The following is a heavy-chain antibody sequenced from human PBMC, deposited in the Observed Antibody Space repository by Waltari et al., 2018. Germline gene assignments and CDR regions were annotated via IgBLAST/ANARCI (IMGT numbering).Heavy chain of an antibody. D-gene: IGHD2-21*01. J-gene: IGHJ4*02. CDR1: GYSFTTYW. CDR2: IDPTDSDT. CDR3: AKTGVRWSLDV. V-gene: IGHV5-51*01. Sequence: EVQLVQSGAEVKRPGESLKISCKTSGYSFTTYWISWVRQMPGKGLEWMGAIDPTDSDTRYSPSFQGQVTIPADKSISTAYLQWSGLKASDTATYYCAKTGVRWSLDVWGRGVLVTVSS.